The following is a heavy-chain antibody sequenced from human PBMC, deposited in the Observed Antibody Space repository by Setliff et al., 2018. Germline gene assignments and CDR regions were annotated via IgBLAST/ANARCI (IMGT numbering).Heavy chain of an antibody. D-gene: IGHD3-22*01. CDR2: IYPGDSDT. CDR3: ASTLYYYDSSGYGAFDI. V-gene: IGHV5-51*01. J-gene: IGHJ3*02. Sequence: LKISCKGSGYSFTSYWIGWVRQMPGKGLEWMGIIYPGDSDTRYSPSFQGQVTISADKSISTAYLQWSSLKASDTAMYYCASTLYYYDSSGYGAFDIRGQGTMVTVSS. CDR1: GYSFTSYW.